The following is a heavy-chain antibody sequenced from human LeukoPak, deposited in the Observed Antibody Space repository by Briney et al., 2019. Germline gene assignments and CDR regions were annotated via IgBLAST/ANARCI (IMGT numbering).Heavy chain of an antibody. Sequence: PSETLSLTCTVSDYSITNGYYWGWIRQPPGQGLEWIGSIYHSGSTYYNPSLKSRVTISVDTSKNQFSLKLSSVTAADTAVFYCARAFYSSSWYHKEDFFDYWGQGTLVTVSS. CDR1: DYSITNGYY. J-gene: IGHJ4*02. V-gene: IGHV4-38-2*02. D-gene: IGHD6-13*01. CDR3: ARAFYSSSWYHKEDFFDY. CDR2: IYHSGST.